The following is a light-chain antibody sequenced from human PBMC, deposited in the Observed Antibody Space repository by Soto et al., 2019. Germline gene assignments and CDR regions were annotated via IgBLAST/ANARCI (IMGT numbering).Light chain of an antibody. CDR3: QQYGNSPET. Sequence: EIVLTQSPGTLSLSPGERATLSCRASQSVSSSYLAWYQQKPGQAPRLLIYGASSRATGIPDRFSGSGSGTDFTLTIRRMDPEDFAVYYCQQYGNSPETFGQGTKVDIK. CDR2: GAS. CDR1: QSVSSSY. V-gene: IGKV3-20*01. J-gene: IGKJ1*01.